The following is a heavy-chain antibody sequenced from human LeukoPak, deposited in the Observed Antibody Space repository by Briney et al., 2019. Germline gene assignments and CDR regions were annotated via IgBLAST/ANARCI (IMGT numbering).Heavy chain of an antibody. CDR2: INPSGGST. J-gene: IGHJ5*02. V-gene: IGHV1-46*01. CDR1: GYTFTSYY. CDR3: ARALYSGSYYHWFDP. D-gene: IGHD1-26*01. Sequence: ASVKVSCKASGYTFTSYYMHWVRQAPGQGLEWMGIINPSGGSTSYAQKSQGRVTMTRDTSTSTVYMELSSLRSEDTAVYYCARALYSGSYYHWFDPWGQGTQVTVSS.